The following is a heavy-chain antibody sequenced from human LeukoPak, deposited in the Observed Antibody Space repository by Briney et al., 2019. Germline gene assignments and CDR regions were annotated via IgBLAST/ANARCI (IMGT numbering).Heavy chain of an antibody. CDR3: ARATGQYYDFWSGYIDY. V-gene: IGHV1-46*01. J-gene: IGHJ4*02. D-gene: IGHD3-3*01. CDR1: GYTFTSNH. Sequence: ASVTVSCKASGYTFTSNHIHCVRQAPGQGLEWMGVINPSGDSTSYAQKFQGRVTMTRDTSTSTVYMELSSLRSEDTAVYYCARATGQYYDFWSGYIDYWGQGTLVTVSS. CDR2: INPSGDST.